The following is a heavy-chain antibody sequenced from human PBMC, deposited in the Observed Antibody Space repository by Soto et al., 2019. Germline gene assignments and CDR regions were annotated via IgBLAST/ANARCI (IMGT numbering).Heavy chain of an antibody. D-gene: IGHD3-10*01. V-gene: IGHV4-59*08. Sequence: SETLSLTCTVSGDSISSYYWSWIRQPPGKGLEWIGYIYYSGSTNYHPSLKSRVTISVDTSKNQFSLKLSSVTAADTALYYCARQARSTYYYGSGSYYTASWFDPWGQGTLVT. J-gene: IGHJ5*02. CDR3: ARQARSTYYYGSGSYYTASWFDP. CDR2: IYYSGST. CDR1: GDSISSYY.